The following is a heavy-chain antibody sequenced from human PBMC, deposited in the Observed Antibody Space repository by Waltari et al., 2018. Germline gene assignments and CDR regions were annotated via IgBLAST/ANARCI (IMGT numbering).Heavy chain of an antibody. CDR3: AKDAGPVAAEGDY. Sequence: EVQLVESGGGLVQPGGSLRLSCAASGFTVSRHYMGWVRQAPGKGLEWVSLIYSDGRTYYADSVKGRFTISRDNYKNTVYLQMSRLRVEDTAVYYCAKDAGPVAAEGDYWGQGTLVTVSS. D-gene: IGHD6-19*01. J-gene: IGHJ4*02. V-gene: IGHV3-66*01. CDR2: IYSDGRT. CDR1: GFTVSRHY.